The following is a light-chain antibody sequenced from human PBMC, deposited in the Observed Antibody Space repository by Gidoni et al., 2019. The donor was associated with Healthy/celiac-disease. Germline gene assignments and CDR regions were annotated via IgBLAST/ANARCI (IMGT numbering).Light chain of an antibody. Sequence: DIQLTQSPSTLSAPVGDRVTITCRASQSLSSWLAWYQQKPGKAPNLLIYKASSLESGVPSRFSGNGSGTEFTLTISSLQPDDFTTYYCQQYNSYRYTFGQGTKLEIK. CDR3: QQYNSYRYT. V-gene: IGKV1-5*03. CDR1: QSLSSW. CDR2: KAS. J-gene: IGKJ2*01.